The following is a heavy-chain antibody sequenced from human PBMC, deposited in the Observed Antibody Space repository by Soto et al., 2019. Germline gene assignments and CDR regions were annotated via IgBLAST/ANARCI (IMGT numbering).Heavy chain of an antibody. J-gene: IGHJ4*02. Sequence: QVQLQESGPGLVKPSQTLSLTCTVSGVSINSGAYYWSWIRQHPGKGREWIGYIYYSWSTYYNPSLKSRVTISVYTSTNQPALRLNSVTAADTAVYYCARNEGRNGSGSCGQGTPVTVSS. CDR2: IYYSWST. CDR1: GVSINSGAYY. V-gene: IGHV4-31*03. D-gene: IGHD3-10*01. CDR3: ARNEGRNGSGS.